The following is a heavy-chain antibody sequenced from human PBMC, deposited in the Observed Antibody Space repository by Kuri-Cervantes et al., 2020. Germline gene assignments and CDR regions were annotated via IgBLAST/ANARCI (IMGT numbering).Heavy chain of an antibody. CDR2: IYHSGST. D-gene: IGHD3-22*01. CDR1: GGSISSGDYY. CDR3: ARQAYYYDSSGYHFDY. J-gene: IGHJ4*02. V-gene: IGHV4-39*01. Sequence: SETLSLTCTVSGGSISSGDYYWSWIRQPPGKGLEWIGSIYHSGSTYYNPSLKSRVTISVDTSKDQFSLKLSSVTAADTAVYYCARQAYYYDSSGYHFDYWGQGTLVTVSS.